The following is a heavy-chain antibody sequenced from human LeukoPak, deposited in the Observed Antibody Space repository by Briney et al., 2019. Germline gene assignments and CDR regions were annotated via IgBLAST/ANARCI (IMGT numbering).Heavy chain of an antibody. J-gene: IGHJ3*02. CDR2: INPNSGGT. CDR3: ARALYVWGSYRPHDAFDI. Sequence: ASVKVSCKASGYTFTGYYMHWVRQAPGQGLEWMGWINPNSGGTNYAQKFQGRVTMTRDTSISTAYMELSGLRSDDTAVYYCARALYVWGSYRPHDAFDIWGQGTMVTVSS. CDR1: GYTFTGYY. V-gene: IGHV1-2*02. D-gene: IGHD3-16*02.